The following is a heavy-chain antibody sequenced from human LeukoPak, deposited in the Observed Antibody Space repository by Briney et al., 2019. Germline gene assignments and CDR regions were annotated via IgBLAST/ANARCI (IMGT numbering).Heavy chain of an antibody. Sequence: PGGSLRLSCAASGFTFSSYWMHWVRQAPGKGLVWVSRINIDGTSTDYADSVKGRFTISRDNAKNTLLLHMNSLRTEDTAVYYCARPQLSGSYFPPDYGMDVWGQGTTVTVSS. J-gene: IGHJ6*02. D-gene: IGHD3-10*01. CDR3: ARPQLSGSYFPPDYGMDV. CDR1: GFTFSSYW. CDR2: INIDGTST. V-gene: IGHV3-74*01.